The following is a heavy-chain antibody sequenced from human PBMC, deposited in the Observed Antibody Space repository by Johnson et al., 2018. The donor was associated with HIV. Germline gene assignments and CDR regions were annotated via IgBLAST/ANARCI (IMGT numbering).Heavy chain of an antibody. V-gene: IGHV3-9*01. D-gene: IGHD3-22*01. CDR1: GFTFDEYA. Sequence: VQLVESGGGLVQPGRSLRLSCAASGFTFDEYAMHWVRQAPGKGLEWVSGISWNSGSVAYADSVKGRFTISRDNAKKSLYLQMNSLRAEDTALYYCATPLAHYDGSAYGGGAFDIWGQGTMVTVSS. CDR3: ATPLAHYDGSAYGGGAFDI. J-gene: IGHJ3*02. CDR2: ISWNSGSV.